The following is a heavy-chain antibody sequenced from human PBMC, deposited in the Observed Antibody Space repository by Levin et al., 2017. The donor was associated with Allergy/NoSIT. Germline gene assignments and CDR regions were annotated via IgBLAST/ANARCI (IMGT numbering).Heavy chain of an antibody. CDR2: INTDGSTT. J-gene: IGHJ3*02. CDR1: GFTFSSYW. D-gene: IGHD3-10*01. Sequence: GESLKISCAVSGFTFSSYWMHWVRQAPGKGLVWVSRINTDGSTTNYADSVKGRFTISRDNAKNTLYLQMTSLRAEDTAVYYCAGGDGAGSCRDTLDIWGQGTMVTVSS. V-gene: IGHV3-74*01. CDR3: AGGDGAGSCRDTLDI.